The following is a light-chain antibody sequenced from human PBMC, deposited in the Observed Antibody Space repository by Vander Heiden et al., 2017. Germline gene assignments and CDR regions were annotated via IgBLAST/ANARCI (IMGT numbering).Light chain of an antibody. Sequence: DIQMTQSPSTLSASVGDRVTITCRASQSISSWLAWYRQKPGKAPKLLIYKASSLESGVPSRFSGSGSGTEFTLTISSLQPDDFATYYCQQYNSPSWTFAQGTKVEIK. CDR1: QSISSW. V-gene: IGKV1-5*03. J-gene: IGKJ1*01. CDR3: QQYNSPSWT. CDR2: KAS.